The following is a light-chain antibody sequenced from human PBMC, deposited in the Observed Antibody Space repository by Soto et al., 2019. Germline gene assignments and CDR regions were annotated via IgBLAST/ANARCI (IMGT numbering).Light chain of an antibody. CDR3: QPSYSTPRT. CDR2: AAS. J-gene: IGKJ2*01. CDR1: QSISSY. V-gene: IGKV1-39*01. Sequence: DIQMTQSPSSLSASVGDRVTIACRASQSISSYLNWYQQRPGKAPELLIYAASSLQSGVPSRFSGSGSGTDFPLTINRLQPEDFAAYYCQPSYSTPRTFGQGTKLEI.